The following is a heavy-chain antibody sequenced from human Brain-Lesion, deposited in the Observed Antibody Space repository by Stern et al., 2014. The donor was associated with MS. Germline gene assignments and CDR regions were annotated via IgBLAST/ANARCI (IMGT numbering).Heavy chain of an antibody. CDR1: GFTFSSYG. Sequence: QMQLVQSGGGVVQPGRSLRLTCTVSGFTFSSYGMHWVRQAPGKGLEGVSVISYDGSDTYYAESVKGRFTISRDNSKNTLYLEMRSLRPEDTAVYYCVKRGITEVRGVRLGDYWGPGTLVIVSS. V-gene: IGHV3-30*18. CDR2: ISYDGSDT. J-gene: IGHJ4*02. CDR3: VKRGITEVRGVRLGDY. D-gene: IGHD3-10*01.